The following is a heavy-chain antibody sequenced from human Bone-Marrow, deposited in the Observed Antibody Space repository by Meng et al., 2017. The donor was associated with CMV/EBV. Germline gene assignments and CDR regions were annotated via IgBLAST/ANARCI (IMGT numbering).Heavy chain of an antibody. J-gene: IGHJ4*02. CDR2: IYYSGST. CDR1: CGSISSYY. Sequence: VQLQESGPVLVKPSVTLFLTCTVSCGSISSYYWSWIRQPPGKGLEWIGYIYYSGSTTYNPSLKSRVTISVDTSKNQFSLKLSSVTAADTAVYYCARGSRFRIAAAGPFDYWGQGTLVTVSS. V-gene: IGHV4-59*01. CDR3: ARGSRFRIAAAGPFDY. D-gene: IGHD6-13*01.